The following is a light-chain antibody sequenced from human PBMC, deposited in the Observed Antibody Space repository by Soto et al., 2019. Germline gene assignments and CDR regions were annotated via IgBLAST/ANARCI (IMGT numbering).Light chain of an antibody. CDR1: QSVSSSY. Sequence: EIVLTQSPGTLSLSPGERATLSCRAIQSVSSSYLAWYQQKPGQAPRLLIYGASSRATGIPDRSSGSGSGTDFTLTISRLEPEDFAVYYCQQYGSSPRTFGQGTKVDI. CDR3: QQYGSSPRT. J-gene: IGKJ1*01. CDR2: GAS. V-gene: IGKV3-20*01.